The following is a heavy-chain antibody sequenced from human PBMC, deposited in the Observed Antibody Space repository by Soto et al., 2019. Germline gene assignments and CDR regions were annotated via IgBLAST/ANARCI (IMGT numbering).Heavy chain of an antibody. CDR2: IYYSGNT. V-gene: IGHV4-31*03. J-gene: IGHJ4*02. CDR3: AKGGVTDYFDY. D-gene: IGHD2-21*02. Sequence: QVQLQESGPGLVKPSQTLSLTCTVSGGSISSGGYYWSWIRQHPGKGLEWIGCIYYSGNTYYNPSLKSRVTMSVDTSKNQFSRKLSSVTAADTAVYYCAKGGVTDYFDYWGQGTLVTVSS. CDR1: GGSISSGGYY.